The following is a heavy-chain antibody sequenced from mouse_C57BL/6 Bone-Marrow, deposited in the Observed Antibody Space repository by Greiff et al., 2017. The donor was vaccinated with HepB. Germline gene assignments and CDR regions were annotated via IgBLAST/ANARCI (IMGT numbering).Heavy chain of an antibody. CDR3: ARNRGYDGYYYFDY. D-gene: IGHD2-3*01. Sequence: VQLQQSGPGLVQPSQSLSITCTVSGFSLTSYGVHWVRQSPGKGLEWLGVIWSGGSTDYNAAFISRLSISKDNSKSQVFFKMNSLQADDTAIYYCARNRGYDGYYYFDYWGQGTTLTVSS. J-gene: IGHJ2*01. CDR2: IWSGGST. V-gene: IGHV2-2*01. CDR1: GFSLTSYG.